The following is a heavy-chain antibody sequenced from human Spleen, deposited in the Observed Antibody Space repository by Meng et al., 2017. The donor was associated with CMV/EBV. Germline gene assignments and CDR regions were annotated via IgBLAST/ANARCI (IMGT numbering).Heavy chain of an antibody. V-gene: IGHV4-30-4*08. CDR2: IYYSGST. CDR3: ARDDYSNYRNYGMDV. CDR1: GGSISSGDYY. D-gene: IGHD4-11*01. Sequence: SETLSLTCTVSGGSISSGDYYWSWIRQPPGKGLEWIGYIYYSGSTYYNPSLKSRVTISVDTSKNQFSLKLSSVTAADTAVYYCARDDYSNYRNYGMDVWGQGTTVTVSS. J-gene: IGHJ6*02.